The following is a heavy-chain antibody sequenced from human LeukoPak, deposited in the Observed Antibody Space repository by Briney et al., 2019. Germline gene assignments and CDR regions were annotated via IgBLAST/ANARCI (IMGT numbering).Heavy chain of an antibody. CDR1: GGSISSYY. D-gene: IGHD4-17*01. CDR2: VYYSGST. CDR3: AFGDYCYYYGMDV. V-gene: IGHV4-59*01. Sequence: SETLSLTCTVSGGSISSYYWSWIRQPPGKGLEWIGYVYYSGSTNYNPSLKSRVTISVDTSKKQFSLKLSSVTAADTAVYYCAFGDYCYYYGMDVWGQGTTVTVSS. J-gene: IGHJ6*02.